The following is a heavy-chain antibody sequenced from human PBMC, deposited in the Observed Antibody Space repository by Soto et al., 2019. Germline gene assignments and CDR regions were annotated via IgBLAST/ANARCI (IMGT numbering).Heavy chain of an antibody. V-gene: IGHV3-33*01. CDR1: GFTFSSYG. CDR2: IWYDGSNK. CDR3: ASDGVVVPSAFDI. J-gene: IGHJ3*02. D-gene: IGHD2-2*01. Sequence: GGSLRLSCAASGFTFSSYGVHWVRQAPGKGLEWVAVIWYDGSNKYYADSVKGRFTISRDNSKNTLYLQMNSLRAEDTAVYYCASDGVVVPSAFDIWGQGTMVTVSS.